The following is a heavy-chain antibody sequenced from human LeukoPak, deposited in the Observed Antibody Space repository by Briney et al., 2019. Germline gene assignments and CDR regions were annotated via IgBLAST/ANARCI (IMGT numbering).Heavy chain of an antibody. V-gene: IGHV4-59*08. Sequence: PSETLSLTCTVSGGSISSYYWSWIRQPPGKGLEWIGYIYYSGSTNYNPSLKSRVTISVDTSKNQFSLKLSSVTAADTAVYYYARGRQQLTPGAFDIWGQGKMATVSS. CDR2: IYYSGST. CDR3: ARGRQQLTPGAFDI. D-gene: IGHD6-13*01. CDR1: GGSISSYY. J-gene: IGHJ3*02.